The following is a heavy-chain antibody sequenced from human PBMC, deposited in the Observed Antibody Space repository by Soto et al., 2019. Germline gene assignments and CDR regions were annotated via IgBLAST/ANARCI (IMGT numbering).Heavy chain of an antibody. V-gene: IGHV3-30-3*01. CDR2: ISYDGSNK. J-gene: IGHJ6*02. CDR1: GFTFSSYA. CDR3: PGHPPYYYYGMDV. Sequence: QVQLVESGGGVVQPGRSLRLSCAASGFTFSSYAMHWVRQAPGKGLEWVAVISYDGSNKYYADSVKGRFTISRDNSKNTLYRQMNSLRAEDTAVYYCPGHPPYYYYGMDVWGQGTTVTVS.